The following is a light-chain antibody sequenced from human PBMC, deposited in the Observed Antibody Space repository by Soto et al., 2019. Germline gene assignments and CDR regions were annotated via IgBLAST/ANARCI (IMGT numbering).Light chain of an antibody. J-gene: IGKJ2*01. Sequence: DIVLTQSPGTLSLSPGERATLSCRASQSVSSTYLAWYQQKPGQAPRLLIYGASSRATGIPDRFSGSGSGTDFTLTISRLEPEDFAVYYCQRYDISPFTFGQGTKLEIK. V-gene: IGKV3-20*01. CDR2: GAS. CDR1: QSVSSTY. CDR3: QRYDISPFT.